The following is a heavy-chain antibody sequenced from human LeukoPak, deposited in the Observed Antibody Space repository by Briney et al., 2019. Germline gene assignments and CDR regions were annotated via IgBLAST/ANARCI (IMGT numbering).Heavy chain of an antibody. J-gene: IGHJ4*02. CDR1: GFTFSNYA. CDR3: AKGPLIEVAGTTWDY. V-gene: IGHV3-23*01. D-gene: IGHD6-19*01. CDR2: ISGSGSST. Sequence: PGGSLRLSCAASGFTFSNYAMGCVRQFPGKGLEWVSAISGSGSSTYYADSVKGRFTISRDNSKNTLHLQMNSLRAEDTAVYYCAKGPLIEVAGTTWDYWGQGTLVTVSS.